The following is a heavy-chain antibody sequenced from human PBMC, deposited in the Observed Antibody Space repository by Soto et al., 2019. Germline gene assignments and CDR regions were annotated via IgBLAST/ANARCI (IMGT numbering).Heavy chain of an antibody. V-gene: IGHV4-59*01. Sequence: SETLSLTCTVSGGSISSYYWSWIRQPPGKGLEWIGYIYYSGSTNYDPSLKSRVTISVDTSKNQFSLKLSSVTAADTAVYYCAGVGVGELHYGMDVWGQGTTVTVSS. J-gene: IGHJ6*02. D-gene: IGHD3-10*01. CDR3: AGVGVGELHYGMDV. CDR1: GGSISSYY. CDR2: IYYSGST.